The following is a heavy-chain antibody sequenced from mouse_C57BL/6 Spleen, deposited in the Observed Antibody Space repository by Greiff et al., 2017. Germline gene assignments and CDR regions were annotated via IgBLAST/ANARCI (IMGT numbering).Heavy chain of an antibody. V-gene: IGHV1-15*01. J-gene: IGHJ1*03. Sequence: VQLQQSGAELVRPGASVTLSCKASGYTFTDYEMHWVKQTPVHGLEWIGAIDPETGGTAYNQKFKGKAILTADKSSSTAYMELRSLPSEDSAVYYCTRGGYGSSSHWYFDVWGTGTTVTVSS. CDR2: IDPETGGT. CDR1: GYTFTDYE. CDR3: TRGGYGSSSHWYFDV. D-gene: IGHD1-1*01.